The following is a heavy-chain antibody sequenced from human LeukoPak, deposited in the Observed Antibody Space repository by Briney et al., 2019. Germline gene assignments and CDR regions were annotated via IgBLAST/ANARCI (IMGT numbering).Heavy chain of an antibody. CDR3: ARGVEAAAVDYYYYMDV. CDR1: GGSFSGYY. CDR2: INHSGNT. J-gene: IGHJ6*03. Sequence: PSETLSLTCAVYGGSFSGYYRSWIRQPTGKGLEWTGEINHSGNTNYNPSLKSRVTISVDTSKNQFSLKLSSVTAADTAVYYCARGVEAAAVDYYYYMDVWGKGTTVTVSS. D-gene: IGHD6-13*01. V-gene: IGHV4-34*01.